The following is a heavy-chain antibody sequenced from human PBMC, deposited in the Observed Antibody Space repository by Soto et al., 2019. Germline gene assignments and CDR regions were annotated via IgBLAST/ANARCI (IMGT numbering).Heavy chain of an antibody. V-gene: IGHV3-33*01. CDR1: GFTFSSYG. J-gene: IGHJ4*02. CDR3: ARGFGIAALDY. CDR2: IWYDGRTK. Sequence: QVQLVASGGGVVQPGRSLRLSCAASGFTFSSYGMHWVRQAPGKGLEWVAVIWYDGRTKYYADSVKGRFTISRDNSKNTLYLQMNSLRAEDTAVYYCARGFGIAALDYWGQGTLVTVSS. D-gene: IGHD6-6*01.